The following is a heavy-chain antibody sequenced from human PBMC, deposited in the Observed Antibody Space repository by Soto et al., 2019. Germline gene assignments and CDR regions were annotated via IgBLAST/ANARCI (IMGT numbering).Heavy chain of an antibody. Sequence: QLQLQESGSGLVKPSQTLSLTCAVSGGSISSGGYSWSWIRQPPGKGLEWIGYIYHSGSTYYNPSLKSRVTISVDRSKNQFSLKLSSVTAADTAVYYCARGNGVEMATTYFDYWGQGTLVTVSS. V-gene: IGHV4-30-2*01. CDR2: IYHSGST. CDR1: GGSISSGGYS. J-gene: IGHJ4*02. D-gene: IGHD1-1*01. CDR3: ARGNGVEMATTYFDY.